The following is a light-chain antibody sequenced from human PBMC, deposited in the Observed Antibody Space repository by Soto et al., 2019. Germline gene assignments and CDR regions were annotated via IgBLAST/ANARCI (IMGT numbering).Light chain of an antibody. CDR1: SSNIGSNY. J-gene: IGLJ2*01. V-gene: IGLV1-47*01. CDR2: RND. CDR3: AAWDDSLSAAV. Sequence: QSVLTQSPSASGTPGQRVTISCSGSSSNIGSNYVYWYRQLPGTAPKLLIYRNDERPSGVPDRFSGSKSDTSASLAISGLRSEDEADYFCAAWDDSLSAAVFGGGTKLTVL.